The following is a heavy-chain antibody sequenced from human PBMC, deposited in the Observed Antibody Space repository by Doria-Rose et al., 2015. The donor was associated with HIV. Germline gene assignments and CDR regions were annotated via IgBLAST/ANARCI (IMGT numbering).Heavy chain of an antibody. J-gene: IGHJ4*02. V-gene: IGHV3-33*01. Sequence: QVQLVQSGGGVVQPGRSLRLSCAASGFTFSSSGMHWVRQAPGKGLEWVAVIWYDGSHKYFADSVKGRFTISRDNSKNTLYLQMNSLRAEDTAVYYCARDVGYTSGWPGTRSSEIDYWGQGTLVTVSS. CDR1: GFTFSSSG. D-gene: IGHD6-19*01. CDR3: ARDVGYTSGWPGTRSSEIDY. CDR2: IWYDGSHK.